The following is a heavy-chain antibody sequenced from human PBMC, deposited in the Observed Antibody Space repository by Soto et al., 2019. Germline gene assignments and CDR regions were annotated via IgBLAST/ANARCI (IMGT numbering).Heavy chain of an antibody. J-gene: IGHJ4*02. V-gene: IGHV4-39*01. D-gene: IGHD4-17*01. CDR3: ERPQDYGDSSGGYYSDY. Sequence: PSETLSLTCTVSGGSISSSSYYWGWIRQPPGKGLEWIGSIYYSGSTYYNPSLKSRVTISVDTSKNQFSLKLSSVTAADTAVYYCERPQDYGDSSGGYYSDYWGQGTLVTDSS. CDR1: GGSISSSSYY. CDR2: IYYSGST.